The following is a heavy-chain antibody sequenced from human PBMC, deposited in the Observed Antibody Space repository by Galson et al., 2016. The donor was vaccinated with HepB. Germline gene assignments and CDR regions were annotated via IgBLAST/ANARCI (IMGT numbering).Heavy chain of an antibody. J-gene: IGHJ4*02. CDR2: ISSSGEHI. Sequence: CAASGFTFSSYAMSWVRQSPGEGLEWVSSISSSGEHISYADSVKGRFTISRDNSKNTVSLLMSSLRADDTAIYYCAKVGFSDLDYWGQGTRVTVSS. CDR1: GFTFSSYA. D-gene: IGHD1-26*01. CDR3: AKVGFSDLDY. V-gene: IGHV3-23*01.